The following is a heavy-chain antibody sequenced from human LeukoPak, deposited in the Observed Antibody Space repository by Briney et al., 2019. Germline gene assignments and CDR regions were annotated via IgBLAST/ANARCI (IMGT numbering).Heavy chain of an antibody. CDR3: ARDWTAPGNDYYYYMDV. J-gene: IGHJ6*03. D-gene: IGHD6-13*01. CDR2: IIPIFGTA. V-gene: IGHV1-69*06. CDR1: GGTFSSYA. Sequence: ASVKVSCKASGGTFSSYAISWVRQAPGQGLEWMGGIIPIFGTANYAQKFQGRVTITADKSTSTAYMELSSLRSEDTAVYYCARDWTAPGNDYYYYMDVWGKGTTVTISS.